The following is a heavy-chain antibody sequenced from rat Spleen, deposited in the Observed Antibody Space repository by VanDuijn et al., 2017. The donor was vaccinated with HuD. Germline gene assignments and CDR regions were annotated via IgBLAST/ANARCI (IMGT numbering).Heavy chain of an antibody. D-gene: IGHD1-10*01. J-gene: IGHJ4*01. V-gene: IGHV5-25*01. CDR3: ARPHNYRYVMDV. CDR1: GFTFSNYY. Sequence: EVQLVESGGGLVQPGRSLKLSCAASGFTFSNYYMAWVRQAPKKGLEWVATISTSGSRTYYPDSVKGRFTISRDDAKSSLYLQVNSLKSEDTATYYCARPHNYRYVMDVWGQGASVTVSS. CDR2: ISTSGSRT.